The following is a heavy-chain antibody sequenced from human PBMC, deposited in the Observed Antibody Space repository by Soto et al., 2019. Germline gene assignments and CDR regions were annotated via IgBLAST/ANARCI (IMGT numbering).Heavy chain of an antibody. CDR1: GFTFSAYA. D-gene: IGHD2-8*02. CDR2: ISSNGGST. Sequence: GGSLRLSCSASGFTFSAYAMHWVRQSPGKGLEYVSAISSNGGSTDYSDSLKGRFTISRDNSKNTMHVQMGGLKAEDTDVDYCVKTASCTGVICYAAFDIWGPGTVVTVSS. V-gene: IGHV3-64*05. CDR3: VKTASCTGVICYAAFDI. J-gene: IGHJ3*02.